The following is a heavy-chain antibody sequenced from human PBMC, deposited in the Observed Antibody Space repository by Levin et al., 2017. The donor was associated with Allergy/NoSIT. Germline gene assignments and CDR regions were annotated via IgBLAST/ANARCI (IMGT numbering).Heavy chain of an antibody. J-gene: IGHJ4*02. Sequence: ASVKVSCKASGYTFTSYYMHWVRQAPGQGLEWMGIINPSGGSTSYAQKFQGRVTMTRDTSTSTVYMELSSLRSEDTAVYYCARDAPGPVGATVGDYWGQGTLVTVSS. V-gene: IGHV1-46*01. CDR1: GYTFTSYY. D-gene: IGHD1-26*01. CDR3: ARDAPGPVGATVGDY. CDR2: INPSGGST.